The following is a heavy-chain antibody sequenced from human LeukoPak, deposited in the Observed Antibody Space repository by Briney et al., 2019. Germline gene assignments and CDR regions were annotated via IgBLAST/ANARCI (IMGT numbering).Heavy chain of an antibody. CDR3: ASYPEAKSYGYLTPFDY. V-gene: IGHV4-39*07. CDR2: INHSGST. J-gene: IGHJ4*02. D-gene: IGHD5-18*01. Sequence: PSETLSLTCTVSGGSISSGGYYWSWIRQPPGKGLEWIGEINHSGSTNYNPSLKSRVTISVDTSKDQFSLKLSSVTAADTAVYYCASYPEAKSYGYLTPFDYWGQGTLVTVSS. CDR1: GGSISSGGYY.